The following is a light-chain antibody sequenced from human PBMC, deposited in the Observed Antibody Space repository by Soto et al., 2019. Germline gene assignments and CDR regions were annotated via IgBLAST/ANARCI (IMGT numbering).Light chain of an antibody. CDR3: QQYHFFWT. CDR1: RSISTW. J-gene: IGKJ1*01. Sequence: DIQMTQSPSTLSASVGERVTVTCRASRSISTWLAWYQQKPGNAPKLLLHHASILESGVPSRFSGSGSGTEFTLTISSLQPDDFPTYYCQQYHFFWTFGQGTKVEIK. V-gene: IGKV1-5*01. CDR2: HAS.